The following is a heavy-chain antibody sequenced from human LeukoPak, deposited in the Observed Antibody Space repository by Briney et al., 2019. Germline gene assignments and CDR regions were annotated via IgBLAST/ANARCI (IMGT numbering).Heavy chain of an antibody. CDR2: IYPGDSDT. D-gene: IGHD6-13*01. CDR1: GYSFTSYW. J-gene: IGHJ4*02. CDR3: ARHAGFWGSSWYGVDY. Sequence: GESLKISCKGSGYSFTSYWIGWVRQMPGKGLEWMGIIYPGDSDTRYSPSFQGQVTISADKSISTAYLQWSSLKASDTAMYYCARHAGFWGSSWYGVDYWGQGTLVTVSS. V-gene: IGHV5-51*01.